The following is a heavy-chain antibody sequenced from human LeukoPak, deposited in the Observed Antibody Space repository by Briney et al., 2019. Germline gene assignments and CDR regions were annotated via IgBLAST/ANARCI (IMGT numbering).Heavy chain of an antibody. V-gene: IGHV3-23*01. D-gene: IGHD2-8*02. Sequence: GGSLRLSCAASGFTFSTFAMIWVRQPPGKGLEWVSSIFPSGGEIHYADSVRGRFTISRDNSESTLSLQMNSLRAEDTAIYYCATYRQVLLPFESWGQGTLVTVSS. CDR1: GFTFSTFA. CDR3: ATYRQVLLPFES. CDR2: IFPSGGEI. J-gene: IGHJ4*02.